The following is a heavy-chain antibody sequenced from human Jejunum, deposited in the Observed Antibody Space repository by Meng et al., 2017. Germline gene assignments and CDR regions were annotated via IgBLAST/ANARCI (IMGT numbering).Heavy chain of an antibody. CDR2: IYYSGST. D-gene: IGHD4-11*01. Sequence: VQPQESGPGLVKPSQTLSLTCTVSGGSISSGDYYWSWIRQPPGKGLEWIGYIYYSGSTYYNPSLKSRVTISVDTSKNQFSLKLSSVTAADTAVYYCARDRTTGRYFDYWGQGTLVTVSS. CDR3: ARDRTTGRYFDY. CDR1: GGSISSGDYY. J-gene: IGHJ4*02. V-gene: IGHV4-30-4*01.